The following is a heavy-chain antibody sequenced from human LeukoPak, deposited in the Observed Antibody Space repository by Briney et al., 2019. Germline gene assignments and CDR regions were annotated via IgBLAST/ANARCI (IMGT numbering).Heavy chain of an antibody. J-gene: IGHJ4*02. D-gene: IGHD3-22*01. CDR2: IYYSGST. Sequence: SETLPLTCTVSGGSISSYYWSWIRQPPGKGLEWIGYIYYSGSTNYNPSLKSRVTISVDTSKNQFSLKPSSVTAADTAVYYCARLFYYDSSGSLDYWGQGTLVTVSS. V-gene: IGHV4-59*08. CDR1: GGSISSYY. CDR3: ARLFYYDSSGSLDY.